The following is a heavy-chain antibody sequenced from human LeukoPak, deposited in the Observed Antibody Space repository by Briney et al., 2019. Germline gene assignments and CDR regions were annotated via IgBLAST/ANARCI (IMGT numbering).Heavy chain of an antibody. CDR1: GYTFTGYY. J-gene: IGHJ5*02. CDR3: ARDRIDYDILTGQGTTLFDP. V-gene: IGHV1-2*02. Sequence: ASVKVSCKASGYTFTGYYMHWVRQAPGQGLEWMGWINPNSGGTNYAQKFQGRVTMTRGTSISTAYMELSRLRSDDTAVYYCARDRIDYDILTGQGTTLFDPWGQGTLVTVSS. CDR2: INPNSGGT. D-gene: IGHD3-9*01.